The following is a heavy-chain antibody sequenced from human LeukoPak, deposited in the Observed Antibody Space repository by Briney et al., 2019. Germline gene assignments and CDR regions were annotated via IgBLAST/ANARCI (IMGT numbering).Heavy chain of an antibody. CDR3: ARDPTPSSPRLAFFDNWFDP. V-gene: IGHV1-2*06. CDR1: GYTFTGYY. CDR2: INPNSGGT. Sequence: ASVKVSCKASGYTFTGYYMHWVRQAPGQGLEWMGRINPNSGGTNYAQEFQGRVTMTRDTSISTAYMELSRLRSDDTAVYYCARDPTPSSPRLAFFDNWFDPWGQGTLVTVSS. D-gene: IGHD6-13*01. J-gene: IGHJ5*02.